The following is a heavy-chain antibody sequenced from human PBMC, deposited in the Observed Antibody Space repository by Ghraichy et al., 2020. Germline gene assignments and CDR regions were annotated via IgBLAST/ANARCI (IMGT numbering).Heavy chain of an antibody. V-gene: IGHV4-59*01. CDR1: GDSLNNYY. Sequence: SETLSLTCTVSGDSLNNYYWSWIRQPPGKGLEWIGSIYHNGRTKYNPSLKSRVTMSVDTSKNQFPLSLTSVTAADTAVFYCARDQEWRAISSGFDPWGQGTLVSVSP. D-gene: IGHD3-3*01. J-gene: IGHJ5*02. CDR2: IYHNGRT. CDR3: ARDQEWRAISSGFDP.